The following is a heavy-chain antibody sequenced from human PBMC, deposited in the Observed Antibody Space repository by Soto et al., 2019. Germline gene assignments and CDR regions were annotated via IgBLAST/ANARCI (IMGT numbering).Heavy chain of an antibody. CDR2: ISAYNGNT. V-gene: IGHV1-18*01. CDR3: ARARGYLAKWDY. CDR1: GYTFTSYG. D-gene: IGHD2-15*01. J-gene: IGHJ4*02. Sequence: ASVNVSCKASGYTFTSYGISWVLQAPGQGIEWMGWISAYNGNTNYAQKLQGRVTMTTDTSTTTAYMELRSLRSDDTAVYYCARARGYLAKWDYWGQGTLVTVSS.